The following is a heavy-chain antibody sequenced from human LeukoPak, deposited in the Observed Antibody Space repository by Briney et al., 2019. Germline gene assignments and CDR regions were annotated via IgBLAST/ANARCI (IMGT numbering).Heavy chain of an antibody. CDR1: GYTFTGYF. V-gene: IGHV1-2*02. J-gene: IGHJ3*02. D-gene: IGHD3/OR15-3a*01. Sequence: ASVKVSCKASGYTFTGYFMHWVRQAPGQGLEWMGWINPNSGGTNYAQKFQGRVTMTRDTSISTAYMVLSRLRSDDTAVYYCARDGPSPGAFDIWGQGTMVTVSS. CDR3: ARDGPSPGAFDI. CDR2: INPNSGGT.